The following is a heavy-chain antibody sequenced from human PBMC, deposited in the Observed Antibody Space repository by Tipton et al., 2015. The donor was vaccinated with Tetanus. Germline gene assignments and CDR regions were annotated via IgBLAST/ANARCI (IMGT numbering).Heavy chain of an antibody. CDR2: ISHTGTTT. V-gene: IGHV3-11*01. Sequence: FLRLSCAASGFTFSAYYMSWIRLAPGKGLEWISYISHTGTTTYYSASVMGRFTVSRDNTKNSLYLEINSLRAEDTAVYYCARSESRIAPRIPWGMDIWGQGTVVPVSS. CDR1: GFTFSAYY. CDR3: ARSESRIAPRIPWGMDI. D-gene: IGHD6-6*01. J-gene: IGHJ3*02.